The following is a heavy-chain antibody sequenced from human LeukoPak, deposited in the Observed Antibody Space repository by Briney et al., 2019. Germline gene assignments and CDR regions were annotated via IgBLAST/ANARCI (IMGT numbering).Heavy chain of an antibody. V-gene: IGHV1-69*06. Sequence: GASVKVSCKASGGTFSSYAISWVRQAPGQGLEWMGGIIPIFGTANYAQKFQGRVTITADKSTSTAYMELSSLRSEDTAVYYCARDLGYCSGGSCYVRGFAYWGQGTLVTVSS. CDR1: GGTFSSYA. J-gene: IGHJ4*02. CDR3: ARDLGYCSGGSCYVRGFAY. D-gene: IGHD2-15*01. CDR2: IIPIFGTA.